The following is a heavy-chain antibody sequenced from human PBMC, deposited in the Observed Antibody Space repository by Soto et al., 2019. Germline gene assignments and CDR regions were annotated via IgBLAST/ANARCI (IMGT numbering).Heavy chain of an antibody. Sequence: GGSLRLSCAASGFKFRDYWMSWVRQAPGKGLEWVGNIKHDTSEAHYADSVKGRFTITRDNIKNFVFLQMNGLRADDTASYYCARDGLLFSGPYRPSRFDYWGLGTQVTVSS. J-gene: IGHJ4*02. CDR2: IKHDTSEA. D-gene: IGHD3-16*02. CDR1: GFKFRDYW. CDR3: ARDGLLFSGPYRPSRFDY. V-gene: IGHV3-7*03.